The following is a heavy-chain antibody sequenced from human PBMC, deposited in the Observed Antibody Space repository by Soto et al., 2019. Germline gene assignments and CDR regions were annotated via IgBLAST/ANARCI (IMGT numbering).Heavy chain of an antibody. Sequence: PGGSLRLSCAASGFNFSSYWMNWVRQASGKGLVWVSRISFDGSTTTYADSVKGRFTISRDNAKNTLYLQMNSLRAEDTAVYYCARGGAHTAMENGYWGQGALVTVSS. CDR1: GFNFSSYW. V-gene: IGHV3-74*01. D-gene: IGHD5-18*01. CDR3: ARGGAHTAMENGY. J-gene: IGHJ4*02. CDR2: ISFDGSTT.